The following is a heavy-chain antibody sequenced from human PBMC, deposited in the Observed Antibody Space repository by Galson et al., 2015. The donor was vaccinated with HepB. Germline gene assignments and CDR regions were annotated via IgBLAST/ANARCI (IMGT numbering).Heavy chain of an antibody. D-gene: IGHD2-21*01. CDR1: GYTFINYA. CDR2: INTNTGNP. CDR3: ARGMARLRGYYYYYMDV. Sequence: SVKVSCKASGYTFINYAIHWVRQAPGQSLEWMGWINTNTGNPTYAQGFRGRYVFSLDTSVSTTYLQISSLKAEDTAVYYCARGMARLRGYYYYYMDVWGKGTTVTVSS. V-gene: IGHV7-4-1*02. J-gene: IGHJ6*03.